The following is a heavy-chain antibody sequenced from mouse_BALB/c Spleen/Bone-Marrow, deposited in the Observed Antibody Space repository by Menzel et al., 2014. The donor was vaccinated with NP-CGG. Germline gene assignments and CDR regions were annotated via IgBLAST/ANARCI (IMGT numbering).Heavy chain of an antibody. Sequence: EVKLVESGGGLVQPGGSLKLSCAASGFDFSRHWMSWVRQAPGKGLQWIGEINPDSRTINYAPSPKAKFIISRDNAKNTLYLQMSKVRSDDTALYYCARGNYYGNLDYWGQGTTLTVSS. CDR3: ARGNYYGNLDY. V-gene: IGHV4-1*02. D-gene: IGHD2-1*01. J-gene: IGHJ2*01. CDR1: GFDFSRHW. CDR2: INPDSRTI.